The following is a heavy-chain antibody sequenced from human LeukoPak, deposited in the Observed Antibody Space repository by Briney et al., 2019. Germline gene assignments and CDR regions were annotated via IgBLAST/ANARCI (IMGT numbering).Heavy chain of an antibody. J-gene: IGHJ3*02. CDR2: IYYSGST. CDR1: GGSISSYY. Sequence: SETLSLTCTVSGGSISSYYWSWIRQPPGKGLEWIGYIYYSGSTNYNPPLKSRVTISVDTSKNQFSLKLSSVTAADTAVYYCARWYYDSSGHRRDAFDIWGQGTMVTVSS. D-gene: IGHD3-22*01. CDR3: ARWYYDSSGHRRDAFDI. V-gene: IGHV4-59*01.